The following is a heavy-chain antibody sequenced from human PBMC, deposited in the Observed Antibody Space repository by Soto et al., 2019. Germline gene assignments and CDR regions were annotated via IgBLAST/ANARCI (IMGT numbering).Heavy chain of an antibody. CDR2: INPKSGGT. CDR3: AKVNKQQWVLNWFDS. V-gene: IGHV1-2*02. D-gene: IGHD6-13*01. CDR1: GYTFTDNY. J-gene: IGHJ5*01. Sequence: GASVKVSCKASGYTFTDNYIHWVRQAPGQGLEWMGWINPKSGGTHYAQKFQGRVTVTRDTSISTAHMELIRLRSDDTAVYYCAKVNKQQWVLNWFDSWGQGTLVTVS.